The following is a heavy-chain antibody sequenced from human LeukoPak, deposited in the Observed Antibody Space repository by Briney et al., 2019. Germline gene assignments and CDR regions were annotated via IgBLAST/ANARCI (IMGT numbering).Heavy chain of an antibody. CDR1: GFSFSDFD. Sequence: GGSLRLSCATSGFSFSDFDMQWVRQAPGQGLEWVAFIRSDGSNTYYGDSVKGRFTISRDNSKKILHLQMNSLRPGDTALYYCAIIPLGGRFDYWGQGTLVIVSS. J-gene: IGHJ4*02. CDR3: AIIPLGGRFDY. D-gene: IGHD3-10*01. V-gene: IGHV3-30*02. CDR2: IRSDGSNT.